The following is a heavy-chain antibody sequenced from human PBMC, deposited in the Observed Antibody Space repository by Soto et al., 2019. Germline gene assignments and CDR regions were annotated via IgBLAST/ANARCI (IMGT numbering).Heavy chain of an antibody. V-gene: IGHV3-30*18. CDR2: ISYDGSNK. CDR3: AKERGYSYGPRTYYYYGMDV. J-gene: IGHJ6*02. CDR1: GFTFSSYG. D-gene: IGHD5-18*01. Sequence: QVQLVESGGGVVQPGRSLRLSCAASGFTFSSYGMHWVRQAPGKGLEWVAVISYDGSNKYYADSVKGRFTISRDNSKNLLYLQMNSLRAEDTAVYYCAKERGYSYGPRTYYYYGMDVWGQGTTVTVSS.